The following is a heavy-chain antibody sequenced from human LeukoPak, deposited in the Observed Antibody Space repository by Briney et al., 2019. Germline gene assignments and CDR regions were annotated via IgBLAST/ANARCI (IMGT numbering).Heavy chain of an antibody. Sequence: GASVKVSCKASGGTFSSYAISWVRQAPGQGLEWMGWINPNSGGTNYAQKFQGRVTMTRDTSISTAYMELSRLRSDDTAVYYCARDLATSFNSVLCYYDSSGYYPGAFDIWGQGTMVTVSS. CDR3: ARDLATSFNSVLCYYDSSGYYPGAFDI. CDR2: INPNSGGT. CDR1: GGTFSSYA. J-gene: IGHJ3*02. V-gene: IGHV1-2*02. D-gene: IGHD3-22*01.